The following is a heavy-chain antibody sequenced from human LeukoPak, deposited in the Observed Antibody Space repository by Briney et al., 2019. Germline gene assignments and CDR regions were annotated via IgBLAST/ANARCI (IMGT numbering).Heavy chain of an antibody. CDR1: GGSISSGSYY. J-gene: IGHJ4*02. Sequence: SETLSLTCTVSGGSISSGSYYWSWIRQPAGKGLEWIGRIYTSGSTNYNPSLKSRVTISVDTSKNQFSLKLSSVTAADTAVYYCARGPLWLRGYYFDYWGQGTLVTVSS. CDR3: ARGPLWLRGYYFDY. V-gene: IGHV4-61*02. D-gene: IGHD5-12*01. CDR2: IYTSGST.